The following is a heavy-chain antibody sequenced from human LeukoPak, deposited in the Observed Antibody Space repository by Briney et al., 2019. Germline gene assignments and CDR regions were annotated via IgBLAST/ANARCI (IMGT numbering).Heavy chain of an antibody. Sequence: RPGRSLRLSCAASGFTFDDYAMHWVRQAPGKGLEWVSGISWNSGSIGYADSVKGRFTISRDNAKNSLYLQMNSLRAEDTAVYYCARVGGGYSYGYPYYYYMDVWGKGTTVTVSS. V-gene: IGHV3-9*01. CDR3: ARVGGGYSYGYPYYYYMDV. D-gene: IGHD5-18*01. J-gene: IGHJ6*03. CDR1: GFTFDDYA. CDR2: ISWNSGSI.